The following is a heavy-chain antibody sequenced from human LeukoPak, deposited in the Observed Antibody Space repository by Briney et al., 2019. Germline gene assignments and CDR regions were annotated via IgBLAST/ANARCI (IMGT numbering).Heavy chain of an antibody. J-gene: IGHJ4*02. CDR2: IRYDGSNK. V-gene: IGHV3-30*02. CDR1: GFTFSSYD. D-gene: IGHD7-27*01. CDR3: ANLGMGIDY. Sequence: GGSLRLSCAASGFTFSSYDMRWVRQPPGKGLEWVAFIRYDGSNKHYADSVKGRFTISRDNSKNTLYLQMNSLRAEDTAVYLCANLGMGIDYWGQGTLVTVST.